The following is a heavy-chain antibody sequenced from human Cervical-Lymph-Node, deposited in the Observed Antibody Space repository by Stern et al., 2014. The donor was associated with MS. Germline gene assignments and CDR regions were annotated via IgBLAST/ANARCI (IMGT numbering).Heavy chain of an antibody. D-gene: IGHD3-16*02. CDR2: MNPSDGRT. V-gene: IGHV1-46*01. CDR3: SRLGELSDSDY. CDR1: GYTFTTYY. J-gene: IGHJ4*02. Sequence: DQLVESGAEVRKPGASVNLACKASGYTFTTYYIHWVRQAPGQGLEWMGIMNPSDGRTTYAEKFRGRITLTRDTSTSTVYMELSSLRSEDTAIYYCSRLGELSDSDYWGQGALVTVSS.